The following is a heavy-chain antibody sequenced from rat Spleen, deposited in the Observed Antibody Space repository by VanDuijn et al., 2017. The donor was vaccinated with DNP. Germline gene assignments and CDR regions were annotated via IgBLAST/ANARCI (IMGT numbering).Heavy chain of an antibody. CDR2: IIYDGSRT. CDR3: ARRYYGLHAMDA. Sequence: EVQLVESGGGLVQPGRSLKLSCAASGFTFSDYNMAWVRQAPKKGLEWVATIIYDGSRTYYRDSVKGRFTISRDNAKSTLYLQMNSLRSEDTATYYCARRYYGLHAMDAWGQGTSVTVSS. J-gene: IGHJ4*01. V-gene: IGHV5S10*01. D-gene: IGHD1-6*01. CDR1: GFTFSDYN.